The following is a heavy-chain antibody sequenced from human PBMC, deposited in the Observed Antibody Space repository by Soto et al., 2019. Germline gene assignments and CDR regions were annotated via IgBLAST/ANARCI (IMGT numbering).Heavy chain of an antibody. J-gene: IGHJ5*02. V-gene: IGHV4-59*01. CDR2: IYYSGST. D-gene: IGHD1-26*01. CDR3: AREIWEWEPAGWFDP. Sequence: QVQLQESGPGLVKPSETLSLTCTVSGGSISSYYWRWIRQPPGKGLEWIGYIYYSGSTNYNPSLKSRGTISVDTSKNQCSRKLSAVTAADTAVYYGAREIWEWEPAGWFDPWGQGTLVTVSS. CDR1: GGSISSYY.